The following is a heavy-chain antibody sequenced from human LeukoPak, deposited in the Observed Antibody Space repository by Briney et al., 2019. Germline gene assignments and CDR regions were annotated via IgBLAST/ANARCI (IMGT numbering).Heavy chain of an antibody. CDR3: ARGMVPAAIPGAY. V-gene: IGHV1-2*02. Sequence: ASVKVSCKASGYTFTGYYMRWVRQAPRQGLEWMGWINPNSGGTNYAQKFQGRVTMTRDTSISTAYMELSRLRSGDTAVYYCARGMVPAAIPGAYWGQGTLVTVSS. CDR1: GYTFTGYY. J-gene: IGHJ4*02. D-gene: IGHD2-2*02. CDR2: INPNSGGT.